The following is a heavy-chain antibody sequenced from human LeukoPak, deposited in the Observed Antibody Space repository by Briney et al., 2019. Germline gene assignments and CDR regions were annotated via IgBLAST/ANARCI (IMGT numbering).Heavy chain of an antibody. Sequence: RXSXXAXGFTFXXYAMRXVRQAPGKGLEWVSAISGSGGSTYYADSVKGRFTISRDNSKNTLYLQMNSLRAEDTAVYYCAKDPSGSYPTPTDYWGQGTLVTVSS. CDR1: GFTFXXYA. V-gene: IGHV3-23*01. CDR2: ISGSGGST. D-gene: IGHD1-26*01. CDR3: AKDPSGSYPTPTDY. J-gene: IGHJ4*02.